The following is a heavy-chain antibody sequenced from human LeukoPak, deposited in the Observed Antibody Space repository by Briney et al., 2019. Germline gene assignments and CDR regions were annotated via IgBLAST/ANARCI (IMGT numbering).Heavy chain of an antibody. J-gene: IGHJ4*02. D-gene: IGHD6-13*01. Sequence: GGSLRLSCAASGFTVSSYSMNWVRQAPGKGLEWVSSISSSSSYIYYADSVKGRFTISRDNAKNSLYLQMNSLRAEDTAVYYCARVAAGIRIDYWGQGTLVTVSS. CDR2: ISSSSSYI. CDR3: ARVAAGIRIDY. CDR1: GFTVSSYS. V-gene: IGHV3-21*01.